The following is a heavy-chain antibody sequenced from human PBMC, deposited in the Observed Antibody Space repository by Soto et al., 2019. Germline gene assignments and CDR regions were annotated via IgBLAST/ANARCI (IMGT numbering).Heavy chain of an antibody. Sequence: QVQLQESGPGLVEPSQTLSLTCSVSGGSISSGDYYWSWIRQPPGKGLEWIGYMFYFGATYYNPSLKSRVTISVDTSKNQFSLKLSSVTAADTAVYHCARVVRFCSSPSCRGRNWFDPWGQGTLVTVTS. V-gene: IGHV4-30-4*01. CDR3: ARVVRFCSSPSCRGRNWFDP. CDR2: MFYFGAT. D-gene: IGHD2-2*01. CDR1: GGSISSGDYY. J-gene: IGHJ5*02.